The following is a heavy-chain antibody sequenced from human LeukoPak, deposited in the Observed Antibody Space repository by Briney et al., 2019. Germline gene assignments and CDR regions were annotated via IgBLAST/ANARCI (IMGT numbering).Heavy chain of an antibody. J-gene: IGHJ2*01. V-gene: IGHV4-39*02. D-gene: IGHD5-12*01. Sequence: PSETLSLTCTVSGGSISSSSYYWGWIRQPPGKGLEWIGSLYYSGSTHYNPSLKSRVTISVDTSKNHFSLRLSSVTAADTAVYYCARLGGYSGYDRFDLWGRGTLVTVSS. CDR1: GGSISSSSYY. CDR3: ARLGGYSGYDRFDL. CDR2: LYYSGST.